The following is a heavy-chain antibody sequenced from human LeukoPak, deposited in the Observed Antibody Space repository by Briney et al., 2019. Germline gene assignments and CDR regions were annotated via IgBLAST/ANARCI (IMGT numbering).Heavy chain of an antibody. CDR3: TRSTNYAYFDY. Sequence: GGSLRLSCAASGFTFSSYWMHWVRQAPGKGLVWVSRINSDGSSTSYADSVKGRFTISRDNAKNTLYLQMNSLRAEDTAVYYCTRSTNYAYFDYWGQGVLVTVSS. CDR1: GFTFSSYW. J-gene: IGHJ4*02. D-gene: IGHD4/OR15-4a*01. CDR2: INSDGSST. V-gene: IGHV3-74*01.